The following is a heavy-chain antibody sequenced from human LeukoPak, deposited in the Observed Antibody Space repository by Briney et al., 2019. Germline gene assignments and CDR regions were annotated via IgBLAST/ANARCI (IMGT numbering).Heavy chain of an antibody. J-gene: IGHJ4*02. CDR3: ARLDHVGAREVPHS. D-gene: IGHD1-26*01. Sequence: SVKVSCKASGGTFSSYAISWVRQAPGQGLEWMGGIIPIFGTANYAQKFQGRVTITADKSTSTAYMELSSLRSEDTAVYYCARLDHVGAREVPHSWGQGTLVTVSS. CDR1: GGTFSSYA. V-gene: IGHV1-69*06. CDR2: IIPIFGTA.